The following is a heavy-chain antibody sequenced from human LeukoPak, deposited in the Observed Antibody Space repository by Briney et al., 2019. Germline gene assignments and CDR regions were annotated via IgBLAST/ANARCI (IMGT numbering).Heavy chain of an antibody. D-gene: IGHD1-26*01. Sequence: GGSLRLSCAASGFTFSSYAMHWVRQAPGKGLEWVAVISYDGSNKYYADSVKGRFTISRDNSKNTLYLQMNSLRAEDTAVYYCAKRGYSGSYYGDKLYGMDVWGQGTTVTVSS. CDR2: ISYDGSNK. J-gene: IGHJ6*02. CDR3: AKRGYSGSYYGDKLYGMDV. CDR1: GFTFSSYA. V-gene: IGHV3-30-3*02.